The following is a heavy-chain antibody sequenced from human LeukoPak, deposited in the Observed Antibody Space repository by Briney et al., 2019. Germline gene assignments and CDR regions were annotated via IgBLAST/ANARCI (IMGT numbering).Heavy chain of an antibody. V-gene: IGHV3-23*01. Sequence: GGSLRLSCAASGFTFSTYTVTWVRQAPGKGLDWVSSINDSGGSTYYADSVKGRFTISRDNSKNTLYLQMNSLRAEDTAVYYCAKSDYSYPPYWFDYWGQGTLVTVSS. D-gene: IGHD5-18*01. J-gene: IGHJ4*02. CDR3: AKSDYSYPPYWFDY. CDR1: GFTFSTYT. CDR2: INDSGGST.